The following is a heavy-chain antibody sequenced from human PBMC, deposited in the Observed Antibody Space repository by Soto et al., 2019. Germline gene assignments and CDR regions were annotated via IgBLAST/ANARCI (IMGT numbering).Heavy chain of an antibody. CDR3: ARGGLLGFRDSHPWFDP. J-gene: IGHJ5*02. D-gene: IGHD2-15*01. CDR1: GGTFSSYA. CDR2: IIPIFGTA. V-gene: IGHV1-69*13. Sequence: SVKVSCKASGGTFSSYAISWVRQAPGQGLEWMGGIIPIFGTANYAQKFQGRVTITADESTSTAYMELSSLRSEGTAVYYCARGGLLGFRDSHPWFDPWGQGTLVTVSS.